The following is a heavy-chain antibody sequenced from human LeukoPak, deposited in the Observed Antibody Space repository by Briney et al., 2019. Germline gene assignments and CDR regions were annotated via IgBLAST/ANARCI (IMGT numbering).Heavy chain of an antibody. Sequence: PGGSLRLSCAASGFTFSSYSMNWVRQAPGKGLEWVSSISSSSSYIYYADSVKGRFTISRDNAKNSLYLQMNSLRAEDTAVYYCARDDATVTTWTDYWGQGTLVTVSS. CDR3: ARDDATVTTWTDY. CDR1: GFTFSSYS. CDR2: ISSSSSYI. V-gene: IGHV3-21*01. D-gene: IGHD4-17*01. J-gene: IGHJ4*02.